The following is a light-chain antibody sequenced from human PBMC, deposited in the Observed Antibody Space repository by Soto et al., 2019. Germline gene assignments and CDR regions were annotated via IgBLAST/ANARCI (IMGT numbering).Light chain of an antibody. V-gene: IGKV3-15*01. CDR2: GAS. CDR1: QSVSSN. Sequence: IVMTQSPATLSVSPGERATLSCRASQSVSSNLAWYQQKPGQAPRLLIYGASTRATGIPARISGSGSERDFTLTISRLEPEDAAVYYCQQYLNSPRTFGQGTKVDIK. J-gene: IGKJ1*01. CDR3: QQYLNSPRT.